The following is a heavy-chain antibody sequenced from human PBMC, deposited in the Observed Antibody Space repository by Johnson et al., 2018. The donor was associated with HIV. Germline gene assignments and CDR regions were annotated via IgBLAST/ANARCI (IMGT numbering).Heavy chain of an antibody. D-gene: IGHD4-23*01. Sequence: VQLVESGGGLVQPGGSLRVSCAASGFTFSSFWMTWVRQAPGKGLEWVANIKQDGSEKYYVDSVKGRFTISRDNTENSLYLQMYSLRVEDTAVYYCARDPTTVVAFDAFDIWGQGTMVTVSS. V-gene: IGHV3-7*01. CDR3: ARDPTTVVAFDAFDI. J-gene: IGHJ3*02. CDR1: GFTFSSFW. CDR2: IKQDGSEK.